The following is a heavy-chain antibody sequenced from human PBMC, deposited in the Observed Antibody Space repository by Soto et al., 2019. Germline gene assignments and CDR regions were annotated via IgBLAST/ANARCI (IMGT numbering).Heavy chain of an antibody. CDR3: TRVPAY. J-gene: IGHJ4*02. CDR2: IYHSGST. V-gene: IGHV4-30-2*01. CDR1: AGSISSGGYS. Sequence: SETLSLTCAVSAGSISSGGYSWSWIRQPPGKGLEWIGYIYHSGSTYYNPSLKSRVTISVDRSKNQFSLKLSSVTAADTAVYYRTRVPAYWGQGTLVTVSS.